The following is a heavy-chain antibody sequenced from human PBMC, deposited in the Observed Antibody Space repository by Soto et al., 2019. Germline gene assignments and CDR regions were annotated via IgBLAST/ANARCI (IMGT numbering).Heavy chain of an antibody. CDR2: ISGRATNI. D-gene: IGHD5-12*01. CDR3: VRASVDGYNPYDF. Sequence: QVQLVESGGGLVKPGGSLRLSCADSGFTFSDYYMSWIRQAPGKGLAWVSYISGRATNIKYADSVKGRFTISRDNAKNSLYLQMNSLRVEDTAVYYCVRASVDGYNPYDFWCQGTLVSVSS. CDR1: GFTFSDYY. J-gene: IGHJ4*02. V-gene: IGHV3-11*01.